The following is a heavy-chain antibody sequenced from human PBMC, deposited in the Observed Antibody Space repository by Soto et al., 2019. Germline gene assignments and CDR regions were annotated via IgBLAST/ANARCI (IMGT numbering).Heavy chain of an antibody. Sequence: QVQLVQSGAEVNKPGASVKVSCKASGYTFTSYGISWVRQAPGQGLEWMGWISAYNGNTNYAQKLQGRVTMTTDTSTSTAYMELRSLRSDDTAVYYCARDLDRYCSGGSCSSMDYWGQGTLVTVSS. CDR2: ISAYNGNT. J-gene: IGHJ4*02. CDR1: GYTFTSYG. CDR3: ARDLDRYCSGGSCSSMDY. D-gene: IGHD2-15*01. V-gene: IGHV1-18*01.